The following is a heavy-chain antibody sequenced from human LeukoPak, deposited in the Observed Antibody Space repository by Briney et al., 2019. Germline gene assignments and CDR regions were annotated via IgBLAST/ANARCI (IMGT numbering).Heavy chain of an antibody. CDR1: GFTFSSYG. Sequence: GGSLRLSCAASGFTFSSYGMHWVRQAPGKGLEWVAFIRYDGSNKYYADSVKGRFTISRDNSKSTPYLQMNSLRAEDTAVYYCAKDLSPAMVRGVFDYWGQGTLVTVSS. CDR2: IRYDGSNK. CDR3: AKDLSPAMVRGVFDY. J-gene: IGHJ4*02. V-gene: IGHV3-30*02. D-gene: IGHD3-10*01.